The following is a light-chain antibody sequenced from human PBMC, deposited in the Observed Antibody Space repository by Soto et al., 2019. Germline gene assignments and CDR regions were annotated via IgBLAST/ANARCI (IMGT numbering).Light chain of an antibody. CDR2: KAS. Sequence: DIQMTQSPSTLSASVGDRVTITCRASQSISSWLAWYQQKPGKAPMLLIYKASSLESGVPSRFSGSGSGTEFTLTISSLQPDDFATYYCQQYNSYLITFGQGTRLEIK. CDR1: QSISSW. V-gene: IGKV1-5*03. J-gene: IGKJ5*01. CDR3: QQYNSYLIT.